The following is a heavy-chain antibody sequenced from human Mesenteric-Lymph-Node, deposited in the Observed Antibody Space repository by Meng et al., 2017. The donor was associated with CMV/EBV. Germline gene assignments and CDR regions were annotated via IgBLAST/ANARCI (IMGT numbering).Heavy chain of an antibody. J-gene: IGHJ3*02. D-gene: IGHD6-19*01. Sequence: GESLKISCAASGFTFSSYVMHWVRQAPGKGLEWVAVTSYEGINKYYADSVKGRFTISRDNSKNTLYLQMNSLRAEDTAVYYCAREGSSGWYGVTSSGFDIWGQGTMVTVSS. V-gene: IGHV3-30-3*01. CDR3: AREGSSGWYGVTSSGFDI. CDR2: TSYEGINK. CDR1: GFTFSSYV.